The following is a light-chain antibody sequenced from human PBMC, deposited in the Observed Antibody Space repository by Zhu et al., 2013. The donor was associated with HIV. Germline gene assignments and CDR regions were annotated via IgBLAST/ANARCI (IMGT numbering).Light chain of an antibody. Sequence: EIVLTQSPGTLSLSPGERATLSCRASQSVSTSYVAWYQQKGGQPPRLPIYGTSTRATGIPDRFSGSGSGTDFTLTISGLEPEDFAVYYCQQYSGSPATFGGGTKVESK. CDR1: QSVSTSY. V-gene: IGKV3-20*01. CDR2: GTS. J-gene: IGKJ4*01. CDR3: QQYSGSPAT.